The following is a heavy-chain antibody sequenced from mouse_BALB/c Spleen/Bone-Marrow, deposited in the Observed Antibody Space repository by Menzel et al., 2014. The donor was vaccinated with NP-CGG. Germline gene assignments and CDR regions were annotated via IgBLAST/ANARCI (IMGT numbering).Heavy chain of an antibody. CDR2: ISPSSGYT. Sequence: VQLQQSGAELARPGASVKMSCKASGYTFTSYTVHWVKQRPGQGLEWIGYISPSSGYTNYNQKFKDKATLTADKSSSTAYMQLSSLTSEDSVVYYCARSYYDYDRAWFAYWGQGTLVTVSA. CDR3: ARSYYDYDRAWFAY. J-gene: IGHJ3*01. V-gene: IGHV1-4*01. CDR1: GYTFTSYT. D-gene: IGHD2-4*01.